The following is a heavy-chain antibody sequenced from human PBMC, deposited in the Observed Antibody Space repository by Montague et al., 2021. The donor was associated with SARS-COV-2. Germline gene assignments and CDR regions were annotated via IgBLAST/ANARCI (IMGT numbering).Heavy chain of an antibody. CDR3: AGDCFESSQCSAKGCRFDS. CDR1: GFSFSYHG. D-gene: IGHD2-15*01. CDR2: ISSAGYII. J-gene: IGHJ4*01. V-gene: IGHV3-48*03. Sequence: SLRLSCAASGFSFSYHGMNWVRQAPGKGLEWLSYISSAGYIIYYADPVKGRFTISRDNAKNLLFLQMNSLRVADTAVYCCAGDCFESSQCSAKGCRFDSW.